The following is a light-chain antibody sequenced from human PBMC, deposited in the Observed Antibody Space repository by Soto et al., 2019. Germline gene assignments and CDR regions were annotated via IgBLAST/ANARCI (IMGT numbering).Light chain of an antibody. J-gene: IGKJ1*01. CDR2: AAS. CDR1: QGIRTD. Sequence: AIQMTQSPSSLSASVGDRVTITCRASQGIRTDLGWYQQKPGKAPKLLIYAASSLQSGVPSRFSGSVSGTDFTLTLSSLHPEDFATYYCLQYYQYPWTFGQGTNVEIK. CDR3: LQYYQYPWT. V-gene: IGKV1-6*01.